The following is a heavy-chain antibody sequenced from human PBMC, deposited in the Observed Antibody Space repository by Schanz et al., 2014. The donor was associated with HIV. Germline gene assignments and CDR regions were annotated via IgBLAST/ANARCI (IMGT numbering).Heavy chain of an antibody. D-gene: IGHD1-26*01. CDR2: MNPSTGNS. CDR3: ARGPKWEGLMDV. V-gene: IGHV1-8*02. J-gene: IGHJ6*02. CDR1: GDTFSSFG. Sequence: QVQLVQSGAELRKPGSSVKVSCKPSGDTFSSFGINWVRQAPGQGLEWMGWMNPSTGNSGYAQMFQVRVTMTRDTSISTAYLEVDSLKSEDTAVYYCARGPKWEGLMDVWGQGTTVIVSS.